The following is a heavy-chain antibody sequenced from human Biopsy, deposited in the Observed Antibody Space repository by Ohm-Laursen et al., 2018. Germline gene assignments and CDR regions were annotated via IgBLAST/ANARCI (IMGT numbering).Heavy chain of an antibody. J-gene: IGHJ4*02. CDR2: ISYTGYT. CDR1: GGSFTGHY. CDR3: ARGSNDFGGLYFPR. Sequence: GTLSLTCIVSGGSFTGHYWSWIRQPPGKGLEWIGHISYTGYTSYNASLKSRVTISVGTSRNHFSLRLSSLTAADTAVYYCARGSNDFGGLYFPRWGQGTLLTVSS. D-gene: IGHD4-23*01. V-gene: IGHV4-59*11.